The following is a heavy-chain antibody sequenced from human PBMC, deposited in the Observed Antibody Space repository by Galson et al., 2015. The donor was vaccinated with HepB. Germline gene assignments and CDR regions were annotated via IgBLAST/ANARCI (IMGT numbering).Heavy chain of an antibody. J-gene: IGHJ4*02. Sequence: SVKVSCKASGYTFTSYYMHWVRQAPGQGLEWMGIINPSGGSTSYAQKLQGRVTMTRDTSTSTVYMELSSLRSEDTAVYYCARAYSYYYDSSGYHPFDYWGQGTLVTVSS. CDR3: ARAYSYYYDSSGYHPFDY. D-gene: IGHD3-22*01. V-gene: IGHV1-46*04. CDR1: GYTFTSYY. CDR2: INPSGGST.